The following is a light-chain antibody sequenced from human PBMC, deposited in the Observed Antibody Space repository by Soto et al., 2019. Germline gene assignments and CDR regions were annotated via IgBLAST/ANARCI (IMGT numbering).Light chain of an antibody. CDR2: DTS. CDR3: LLSYSGARSYV. J-gene: IGLJ1*01. V-gene: IGLV7-46*01. CDR1: TGDVTSGHY. Sequence: HAVVTQDPSLTVSPGGTVTLPCGSSTGDVTSGHYPYWFQQKPGQAPRTLIYDTSNKHSWTPARFSGSLLGGKAALTLSGAQPEDESEYDCLLSYSGARSYVFGTGTKLTVL.